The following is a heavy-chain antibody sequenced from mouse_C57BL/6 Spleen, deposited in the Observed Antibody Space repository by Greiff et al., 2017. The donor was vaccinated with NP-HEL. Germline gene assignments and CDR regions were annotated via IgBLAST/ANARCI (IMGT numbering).Heavy chain of an antibody. Sequence: DVKLQESGGGLVQPGGSLKLSCAASGFTFSDYYMYWVRQTPEKRLEWVAYISNGGGSTYYPDTVKGRFTISRDNAKNTLYLQMSRLKSEDTAMYYCARQRGLRPPYAMDYWGQGTSVTVSS. CDR3: ARQRGLRPPYAMDY. CDR1: GFTFSDYY. V-gene: IGHV5-12*01. CDR2: ISNGGGST. D-gene: IGHD1-2*01. J-gene: IGHJ4*01.